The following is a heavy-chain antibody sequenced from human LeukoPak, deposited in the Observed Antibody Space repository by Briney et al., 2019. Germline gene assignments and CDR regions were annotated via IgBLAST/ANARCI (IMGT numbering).Heavy chain of an antibody. CDR3: VKEKAYASGPFDY. V-gene: IGHV3-23*01. Sequence: GGSLRLSCATSEFTFSSYAMSWVRQAPGKGLEWVSSIIGDGGATHYADSVKGRFTIPRDNSKNALYLRMNSLRAEDTAVYYCVKEKAYASGPFDYWGQGTLVTVSS. CDR2: IIGDGGAT. D-gene: IGHD2-21*01. CDR1: EFTFSSYA. J-gene: IGHJ4*02.